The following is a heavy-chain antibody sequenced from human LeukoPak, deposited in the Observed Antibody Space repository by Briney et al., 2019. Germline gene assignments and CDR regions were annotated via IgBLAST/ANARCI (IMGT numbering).Heavy chain of an antibody. Sequence: ASVKVSCKASGGTFSSYAISWVRQAPGQGLEWMGRIIPILGIANYAQKFQGRVTITADKSTSTACMELSSLRSEDTAVYYCARAFSPYYYDSSGPKAAFDIWGQGTMVTVSS. CDR3: ARAFSPYYYDSSGPKAAFDI. D-gene: IGHD3-22*01. V-gene: IGHV1-69*04. CDR1: GGTFSSYA. J-gene: IGHJ3*02. CDR2: IIPILGIA.